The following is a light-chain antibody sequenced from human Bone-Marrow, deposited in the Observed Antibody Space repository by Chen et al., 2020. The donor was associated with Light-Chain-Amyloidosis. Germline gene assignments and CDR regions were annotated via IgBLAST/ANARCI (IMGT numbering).Light chain of an antibody. CDR1: QTISSNY. V-gene: IGKV3-20*01. CDR2: GSS. CDR3: QQYGTSPLT. Sequence: EIVLTQPPGTLFLSPGKGANLSCRASQTISSNYLTWYQQKFGQAPRLLIYGSSSRATGIPDRFTGSGSGTDFTLTINRLEPEDFAMYYCQQYGTSPLTFGGGTKVEIK. J-gene: IGKJ4*01.